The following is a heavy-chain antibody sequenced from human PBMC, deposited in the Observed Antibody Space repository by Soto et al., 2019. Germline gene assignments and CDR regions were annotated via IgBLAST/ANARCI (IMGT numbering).Heavy chain of an antibody. CDR3: ARASRDYYDSSGYYYFFDY. CDR1: GGSISSYY. V-gene: IGHV4-59*01. CDR2: IYYSGST. D-gene: IGHD3-22*01. Sequence: QVQLQESGPGLVKPSETLSLTCTVSGGSISSYYWSWIRQPPGKGLEWIGYIYYSGSTNYNPSLKSRVTISVDTSKNQFSLKLSSVTAADTAVYYCARASRDYYDSSGYYYFFDYWGQGTLVTVSS. J-gene: IGHJ4*02.